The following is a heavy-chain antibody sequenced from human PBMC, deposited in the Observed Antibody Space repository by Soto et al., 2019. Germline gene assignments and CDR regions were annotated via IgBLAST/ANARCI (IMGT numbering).Heavy chain of an antibody. CDR3: AKGSIEYSASVAN. Sequence: DVQLLESGGGLVQPGGSLRLSCAASGFSFSSYAMVWVRQAPGKGLEWVAVISARGGSSYFAASVKGRFPLSGDNSKNVLSLEMNRLRADGTAMYFCAKGSIEYSASVANWCQGTLVVVSS. V-gene: IGHV3-23*01. J-gene: IGHJ4*02. D-gene: IGHD5-12*01. CDR1: GFSFSSYA. CDR2: ISARGGSS.